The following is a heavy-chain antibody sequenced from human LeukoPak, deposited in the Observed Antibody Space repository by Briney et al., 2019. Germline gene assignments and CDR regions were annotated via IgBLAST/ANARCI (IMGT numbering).Heavy chain of an antibody. CDR2: INPNSGGT. Sequence: GASVKVSCKASKYTLTDYYMHWVRQAPGQGLEWMGWINPNSGGTNYAQKFQGRVAMTRDTSISTAYMELSSLRSDDTAIYYCARLMAPVGKRSTPFNYWGQGTLVTVSS. V-gene: IGHV1-2*02. CDR3: ARLMAPVGKRSTPFNY. CDR1: KYTLTDYY. J-gene: IGHJ4*02. D-gene: IGHD1-1*01.